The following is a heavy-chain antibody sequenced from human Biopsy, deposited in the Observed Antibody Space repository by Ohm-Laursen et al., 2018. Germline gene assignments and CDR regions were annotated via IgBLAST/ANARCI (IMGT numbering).Heavy chain of an antibody. D-gene: IGHD3-22*01. Sequence: GSLRLSCAASGFSFSIYSMNWVRQAPGKGLEWVSFISSSSSYIYYADSVKGRFTVPRDNARDSLYLQMNSLRAEDTAVYYCARDVRPVTMIAEGDFDYWGQGSLVTVS. J-gene: IGHJ4*02. V-gene: IGHV3-21*01. CDR1: GFSFSIYS. CDR2: ISSSSSYI. CDR3: ARDVRPVTMIAEGDFDY.